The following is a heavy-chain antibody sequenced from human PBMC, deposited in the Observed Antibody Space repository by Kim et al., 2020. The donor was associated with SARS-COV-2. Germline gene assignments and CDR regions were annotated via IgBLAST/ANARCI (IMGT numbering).Heavy chain of an antibody. J-gene: IGHJ4*02. Sequence: SFQGQVTISADKSISTAYLQWSSLKASDTAMYYCARRLYYDSSGYYPLDYWGQGTLVTVSS. V-gene: IGHV5-51*01. D-gene: IGHD3-22*01. CDR3: ARRLYYDSSGYYPLDY.